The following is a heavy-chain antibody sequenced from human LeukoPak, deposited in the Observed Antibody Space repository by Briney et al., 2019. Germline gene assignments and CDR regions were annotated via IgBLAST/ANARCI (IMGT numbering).Heavy chain of an antibody. J-gene: IGHJ4*02. V-gene: IGHV3-9*01. Sequence: SLRLSCAASGFTFDDYAMHWVRQAPGKGLEWVSGISWNSGSIGYADSVKGRFTISRDNAKNSLYLQMNSLRAEDTALYYCAKGRGYYDYWGQGTLVTVSS. CDR2: ISWNSGSI. CDR1: GFTFDDYA. D-gene: IGHD3-22*01. CDR3: AKGRGYYDY.